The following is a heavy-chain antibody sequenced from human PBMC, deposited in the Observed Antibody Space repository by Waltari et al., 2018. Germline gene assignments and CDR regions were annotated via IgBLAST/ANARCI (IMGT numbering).Heavy chain of an antibody. V-gene: IGHV4-34*01. D-gene: IGHD6-13*01. CDR3: ARDGSSSWLGFDY. Sequence: QVQLQQWGAGLLKPSETLSLTCAVYGGSFSGYYWSWIRQPPGEGLEWIGEINQSGSTTYHPSLRRRVTISVDTSKNQFSLKLSSVTAADTAVYYCARDGSSSWLGFDYWGQGTLVTVSS. J-gene: IGHJ4*02. CDR2: INQSGST. CDR1: GGSFSGYY.